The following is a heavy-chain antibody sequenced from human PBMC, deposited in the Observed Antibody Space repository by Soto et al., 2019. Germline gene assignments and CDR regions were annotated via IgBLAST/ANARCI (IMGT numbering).Heavy chain of an antibody. CDR2: IIPIFGTA. V-gene: IGHV1-69*06. CDR3: ARMVRSAMVRGVIYWFDP. CDR1: GGTFSSYA. D-gene: IGHD3-10*01. Sequence: QVQLVQSGAEVKKPGSSVKVSCKASGGTFSSYAISWVRQAPGQGLEWMGGIIPIFGTANYAQKFQGRVTITAAKSTSTAYMELRRLRSEDTAVYYCARMVRSAMVRGVIYWFDPWGQGTLVTVSS. J-gene: IGHJ5*02.